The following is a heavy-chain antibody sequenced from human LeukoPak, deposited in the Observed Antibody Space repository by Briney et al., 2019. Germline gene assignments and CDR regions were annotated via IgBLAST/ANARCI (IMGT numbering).Heavy chain of an antibody. Sequence: GASVKVSCKTSGYTFTNYGMHWVRQAPRQSPEWMGWINTGKGNSKSSQKFQDRVTLTRDTSASTAYMELNSLSSEDTAVYYCAEVPLDDASGHYYPHWGQGTLVTVSS. CDR1: GYTFTNYG. CDR2: INTGKGNS. CDR3: AEVPLDDASGHYYPH. D-gene: IGHD3-22*01. J-gene: IGHJ1*01. V-gene: IGHV1-3*04.